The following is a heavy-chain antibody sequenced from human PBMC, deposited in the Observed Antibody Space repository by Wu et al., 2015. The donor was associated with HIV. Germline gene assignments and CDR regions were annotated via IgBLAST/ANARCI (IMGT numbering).Heavy chain of an antibody. J-gene: IGHJ3*02. Sequence: QVQLVQSGAEVKKPGASMKVSCKASGYTFNDYYIQWVRQAPGQGLEWMGWINPNSGGTNYAQNFEDRVTMTRDTSITTAYMELSSLRSDDTAVYYCARDRARIAVAGGDAFDIWGQGDNGTPSLQ. CDR3: ARDRARIAVAGGDAFDI. CDR2: INPNSGGT. CDR1: GYTFNDYY. D-gene: IGHD6-19*01. V-gene: IGHV1-2*02.